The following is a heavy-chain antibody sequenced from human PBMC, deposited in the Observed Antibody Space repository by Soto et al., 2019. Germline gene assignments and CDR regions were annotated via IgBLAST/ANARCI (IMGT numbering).Heavy chain of an antibody. CDR2: VFYTGST. J-gene: IGHJ4*02. CDR1: GGSIGIHY. Sequence: QVQLQESGPGLVKPSETLSLTCTVSGGSIGIHYWNWIRQSPGQGLEGIGYVFYTGSTNYNPSIMSRATISVDMTKSQFSLSLTSVTAADTAVYYCARGTTVITQFDYWGQGTLVTVSS. CDR3: ARGTTVITQFDY. D-gene: IGHD4-17*01. V-gene: IGHV4-59*11.